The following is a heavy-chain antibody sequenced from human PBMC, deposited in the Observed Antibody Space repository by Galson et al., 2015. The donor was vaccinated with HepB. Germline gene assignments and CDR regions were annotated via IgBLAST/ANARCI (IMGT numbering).Heavy chain of an antibody. D-gene: IGHD3-10*01. CDR3: ARHVEVGSDSYWFYFDY. CDR1: GGSISGSSHH. CDR2: IYYRGNT. J-gene: IGHJ4*02. V-gene: IGHV4-39*01. Sequence: SETLSLTCTVSGGSISGSSHHWAWIRQSPGEGLEWIGSIYYRGNTYYTPSLKSRVTMSVDTSKNQSALKLNSVTAADTAVYYCARHVEVGSDSYWFYFDYWGQGTLVTVSS.